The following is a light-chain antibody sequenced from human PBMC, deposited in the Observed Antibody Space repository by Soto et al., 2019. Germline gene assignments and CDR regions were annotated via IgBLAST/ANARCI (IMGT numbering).Light chain of an antibody. CDR2: GAS. Sequence: EIVLTQSPGTLSLSPGERATLSCRASQSVSSSFLAWYQQKPGQAPRLLIYGASIRATGIPDRVSGSGSWRDFTLTISRLEPEDFAVYYCQQYDSSPLTFGGGTKVEIK. V-gene: IGKV3-20*01. CDR3: QQYDSSPLT. CDR1: QSVSSSF. J-gene: IGKJ4*01.